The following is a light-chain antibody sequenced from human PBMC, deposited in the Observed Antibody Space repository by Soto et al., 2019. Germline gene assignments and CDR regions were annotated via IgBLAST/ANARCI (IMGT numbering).Light chain of an antibody. J-gene: IGLJ1*01. CDR2: EVS. V-gene: IGLV2-23*02. CDR3: CSYAGSSTLYV. Sequence: QSVLTQPASVSGSPGQSITISCTGTSSDVGSYNHVSWYQQHPGKAPKLMIYEVSKRPSGVSNRFSGSKSGNTASLTISGLQAEDEADYYCCSYAGSSTLYVFGTGTKVTVL. CDR1: SSDVGSYNH.